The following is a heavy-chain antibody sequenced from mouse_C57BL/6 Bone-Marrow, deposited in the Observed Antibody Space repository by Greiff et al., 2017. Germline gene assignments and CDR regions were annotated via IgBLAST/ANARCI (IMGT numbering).Heavy chain of an antibody. Sequence: QVQLKQSGAELAKPGASVKLSCKASGYTFTSYWMHWVKQRPGQGLEWIGYINPSSGYTKYNQKFKDKATVTADKSSSTAYMQLSSLTYEDSAVYYCARWGGVYWGQGTTLTVSS. CDR2: INPSSGYT. CDR3: ARWGGVY. V-gene: IGHV1-7*01. J-gene: IGHJ2*01. CDR1: GYTFTSYW.